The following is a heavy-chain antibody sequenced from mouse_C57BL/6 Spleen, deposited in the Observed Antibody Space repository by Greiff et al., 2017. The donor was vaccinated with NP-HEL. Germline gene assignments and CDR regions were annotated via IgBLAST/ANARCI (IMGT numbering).Heavy chain of an antibody. D-gene: IGHD2-1*01. CDR2: ISSGGSYT. CDR3: ARHGVNAMDY. V-gene: IGHV5-6*01. J-gene: IGHJ4*01. Sequence: EVQLKESGGDLVKPGGSLKLSCAASGFTFSSYGMSWVRQTPDKRLEWVATISSGGSYTYYPDSVKGRFTISRDNAKNTLYLQMSSLKSEDTAMYYCARHGVNAMDYWGQGTSVTVSS. CDR1: GFTFSSYG.